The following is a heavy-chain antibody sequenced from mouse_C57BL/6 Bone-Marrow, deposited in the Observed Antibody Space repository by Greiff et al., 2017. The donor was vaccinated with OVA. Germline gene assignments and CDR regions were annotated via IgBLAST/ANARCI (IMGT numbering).Heavy chain of an antibody. CDR1: GYAFSSYW. CDR3: ARGDYYGNYDYFDY. D-gene: IGHD2-1*01. CDR2: IYPGDGDT. V-gene: IGHV1-80*01. J-gene: IGHJ2*01. Sequence: VQLQESGAELVKPGASVKISCKASGYAFSSYWMNWVKQRPGKGLEWIGQIYPGDGDTNYNGKFKGKATLTADKSSSTAYMQLSSLTSEDSAVYFCARGDYYGNYDYFDYWGQGTTLTVSS.